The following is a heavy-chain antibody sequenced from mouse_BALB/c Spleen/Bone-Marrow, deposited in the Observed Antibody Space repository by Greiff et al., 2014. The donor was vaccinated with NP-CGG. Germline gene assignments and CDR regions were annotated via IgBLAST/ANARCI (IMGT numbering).Heavy chain of an antibody. CDR1: GYTFTSYV. D-gene: IGHD2-14*01. CDR2: INPYNDGT. CDR3: ARGGRYDGFAY. J-gene: IGHJ3*01. Sequence: VQLQQSGPELVKPGASVKMSCKASGYTFTSYVMHWVKQKPGQGLEWIGYINPYNDGTKYNKKFKGKATLTSDKSSSTAYTELSSLTSEDSAVYYCARGGRYDGFAYWGQGTLVTVSA. V-gene: IGHV1-14*01.